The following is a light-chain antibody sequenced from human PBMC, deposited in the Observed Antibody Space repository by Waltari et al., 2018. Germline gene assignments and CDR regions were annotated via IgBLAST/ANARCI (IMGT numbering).Light chain of an antibody. CDR2: DAS. CDR1: QSIGTS. V-gene: IGKV3-11*01. CDR3: QQRSTWWT. J-gene: IGKJ1*01. Sequence: EIVLTQSPVTLSLSPGDRATLPCRASQSIGTSLAWYQQRPGQPPRLLIFDASKRAPGIPARFSGSGSETDFTLTITNLEPEDFAVYYCQQRSTWWTFGQGTKVEIK.